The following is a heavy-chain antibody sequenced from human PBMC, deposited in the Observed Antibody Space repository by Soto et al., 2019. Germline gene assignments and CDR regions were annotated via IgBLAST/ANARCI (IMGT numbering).Heavy chain of an antibody. CDR2: ILNDGSNK. D-gene: IGHD2-2*03. V-gene: IGHV3-30*18. CDR1: GFTFSSYV. J-gene: IGHJ4*02. Sequence: QVQLVESGGDVVQPGRSLRLSCEASGFTFSSYVMHWVRQAPGKGLEWVAVILNDGSNKYYIDCVKGRFTISRDNSKSTLYLQMNSLKVEDTAVYYCAKTLWPGYCTTSSCYVFDYWGQGTLVTVSS. CDR3: AKTLWPGYCTTSSCYVFDY.